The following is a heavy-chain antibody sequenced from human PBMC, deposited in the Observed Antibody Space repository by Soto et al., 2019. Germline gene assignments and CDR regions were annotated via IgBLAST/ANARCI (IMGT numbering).Heavy chain of an antibody. CDR1: GFTFSSYW. CDR2: IKQDGSEK. V-gene: IGHV3-7*03. D-gene: IGHD1-1*01. Sequence: EVQLVESGGGLVQPGGSLRLSCAASGFTFSSYWMSWVRQAPGKGLEWVANIKQDGSEKYYVDSVKGRFTISRDNAKNSLYLQMNSLRAEDTAVYYCSRNWNDATDRIYYYYYGMDVWGQGTTVTVSS. CDR3: SRNWNDATDRIYYYYYGMDV. J-gene: IGHJ6*02.